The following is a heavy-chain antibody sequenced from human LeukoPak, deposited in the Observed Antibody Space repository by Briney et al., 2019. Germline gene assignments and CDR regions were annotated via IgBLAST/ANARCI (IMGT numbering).Heavy chain of an antibody. V-gene: IGHV3-30*18. CDR3: AKGGRIAAATPDY. J-gene: IGHJ4*02. D-gene: IGHD6-13*01. CDR1: GFTFSGYG. CDR2: ISYDGSNK. Sequence: GGSLRLSCAASGFTFSGYGMHWVRQAPGKGLEWVAVISYDGSNKYYADSVKGRFTISRDNSKNTLYLQMNSLRAEDTAVYYCAKGGRIAAATPDYWGQGTLVTVSS.